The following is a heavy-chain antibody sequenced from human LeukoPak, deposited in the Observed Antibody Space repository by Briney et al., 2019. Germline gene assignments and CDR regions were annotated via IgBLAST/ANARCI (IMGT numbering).Heavy chain of an antibody. V-gene: IGHV4-34*01. CDR3: ARALRNYGDPFDY. D-gene: IGHD4-17*01. J-gene: IGHJ4*02. Sequence: PSETLSLTCTVSGGSISSYYWSWIRQPPGKGLEWIGEINHSGSTNYNPSLKSRVTISVDTSKNQFSLKLSSVTAADTAVYYCARALRNYGDPFDYWGQGTLVTVSS. CDR1: GGSISSYY. CDR2: INHSGST.